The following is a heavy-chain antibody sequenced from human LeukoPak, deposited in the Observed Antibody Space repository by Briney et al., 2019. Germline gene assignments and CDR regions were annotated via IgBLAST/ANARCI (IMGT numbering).Heavy chain of an antibody. D-gene: IGHD4-11*01. Sequence: ASVKVSCKASGYTFTSYYMHCVRQAPGQGLEWMGKNNPSGGSPSYAQKSKGRVPITRATSTSTVYLELSSLRSEGPAVLFFARERDYKFDYWGQGALVTVSS. J-gene: IGHJ4*02. CDR1: GYTFTSYY. V-gene: IGHV1-46*01. CDR3: ARERDYKFDY. CDR2: NNPSGGSP.